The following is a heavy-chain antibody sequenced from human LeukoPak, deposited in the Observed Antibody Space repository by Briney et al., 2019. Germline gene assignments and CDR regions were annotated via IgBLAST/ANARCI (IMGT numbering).Heavy chain of an antibody. Sequence: GGSLRLSCAASGFTFGNYWMIWVRQAPGKGLEWVANIQQDGGQKRYADSVRGRFTVSRDNAQTSLYLHMNSLRAEDTAVYYCARASNPWLQLSWGQGTLVTVSS. CDR1: GFTFGNYW. CDR3: ARASNPWLQLS. J-gene: IGHJ4*02. V-gene: IGHV3-7*05. D-gene: IGHD5-24*01. CDR2: IQQDGGQK.